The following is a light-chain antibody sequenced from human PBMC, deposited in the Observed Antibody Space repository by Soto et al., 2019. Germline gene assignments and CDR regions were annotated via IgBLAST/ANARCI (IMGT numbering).Light chain of an antibody. CDR1: SSDVGGYNY. V-gene: IGLV2-11*01. Sequence: QSVLTQPRSVSESPGQSVTISCTGTSSDVGGYNYVSWYRQHPGKAPKLMIYDVSERPSGVPDRFSGSKSGNTASLTISGLQAEDEADYYCCSYAGIYPYVFGSGTKVTVL. CDR3: CSYAGIYPYV. J-gene: IGLJ1*01. CDR2: DVS.